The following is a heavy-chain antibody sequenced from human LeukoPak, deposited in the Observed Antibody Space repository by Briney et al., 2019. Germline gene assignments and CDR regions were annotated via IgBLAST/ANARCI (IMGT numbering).Heavy chain of an antibody. J-gene: IGHJ4*02. Sequence: GGSLRLSCAASGFTFRSYDMNWVRQARGKGLEWVSYISSSGSTIYYADSVKGRFTISRDNAKNSLYLQMNNLRAEDTAVYYCASSIAAARDYWGQGTLVTVSS. D-gene: IGHD6-13*01. CDR1: GFTFRSYD. CDR3: ASSIAAARDY. V-gene: IGHV3-48*03. CDR2: ISSSGSTI.